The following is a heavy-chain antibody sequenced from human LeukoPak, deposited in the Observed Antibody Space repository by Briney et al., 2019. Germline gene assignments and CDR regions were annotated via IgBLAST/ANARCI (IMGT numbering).Heavy chain of an antibody. J-gene: IGHJ6*02. CDR3: ARESTGFCSGGSCYYYYGMDV. CDR2: TYYRGST. CDR1: GGPISSYY. V-gene: IGHV4-59*01. D-gene: IGHD2-15*01. Sequence: SEPLSLTCTVSGGPISSYYWSWIPDPPGKGLEWIGSTYYRGSTNYNPSLKSRVTISADTSKNQFSLRLSSVTAADTAVFYCARESTGFCSGGSCYYYYGMDVWGQGTTVTVSS.